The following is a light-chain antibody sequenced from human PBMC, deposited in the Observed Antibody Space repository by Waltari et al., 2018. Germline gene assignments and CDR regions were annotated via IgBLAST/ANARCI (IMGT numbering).Light chain of an antibody. CDR2: DVN. Sequence: GQSITISCTGSSSDVGNYNLVSWYQQHPGEAPKLIIYDVNKRPLGVSNRFSGSKSGNTASLTISGLQAADEADYYCCSYAGSSVSVFGGGTKVTVL. CDR1: SSDVGNYNL. J-gene: IGLJ3*02. CDR3: CSYAGSSVSV. V-gene: IGLV2-23*02.